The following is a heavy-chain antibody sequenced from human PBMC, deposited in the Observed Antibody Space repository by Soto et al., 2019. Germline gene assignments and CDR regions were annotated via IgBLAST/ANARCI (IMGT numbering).Heavy chain of an antibody. CDR3: ARAIEKDIVVVVAAAYYYYMDV. V-gene: IGHV1-8*01. Sequence: ASVKVSCKASGYTFTSYDINWVRQATGQGLEWMGWMNPNSGNTGYAQKLQGRVTMTRNTSISTAYMELSSLRSEDTAVYYCARAIEKDIVVVVAAAYYYYMDVWGKGTTVTVSS. D-gene: IGHD2-15*01. CDR1: GYTFTSYD. CDR2: MNPNSGNT. J-gene: IGHJ6*03.